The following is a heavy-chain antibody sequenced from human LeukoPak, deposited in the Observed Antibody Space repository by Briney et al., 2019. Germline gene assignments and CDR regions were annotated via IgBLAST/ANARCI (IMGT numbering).Heavy chain of an antibody. CDR2: NDWDDDK. V-gene: IGHV2-70*11. CDR3: ARITPARRQLDY. J-gene: IGHJ4*02. CDR1: GFSLSTSGMC. Sequence: SGPALVKPTQTLTLTSTFSGFSLSTSGMCVSWIRQPPGKALEWLARNDWDDDKYYSTSLKTRLTISKDTSKNQVVLTMTNMDPVDTATYCCARITPARRQLDYWGQGTLVTVSS. D-gene: IGHD6-13*01.